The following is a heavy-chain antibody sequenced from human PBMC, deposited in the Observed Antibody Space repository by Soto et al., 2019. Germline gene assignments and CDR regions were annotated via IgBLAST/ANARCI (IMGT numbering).Heavy chain of an antibody. CDR3: ARHVFGSEYFYGMDV. CDR2: IYYTGTT. CDR1: GGSISSYY. J-gene: IGHJ6*02. Sequence: QVQLQESGPGLVRPSETLSLTCIVSGGSISSYYWSWIRQPPGKGLEWIGYIYYTGTTTYNPSLRRLVTISVDTSKSPFALVLRSLPAADTAVYYCARHVFGSEYFYGMDVWGQGTTVTVSS. V-gene: IGHV4-59*08. D-gene: IGHD3-10*01.